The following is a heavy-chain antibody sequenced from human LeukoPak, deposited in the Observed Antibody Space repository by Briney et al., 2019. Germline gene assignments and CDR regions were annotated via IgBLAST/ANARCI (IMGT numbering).Heavy chain of an antibody. CDR1: GYTFTGYY. D-gene: IGHD2-2*01. V-gene: IGHV1-2*02. CDR3: ARDIPSYCSSTSCNY. CDR2: INPNSGGT. Sequence: ASVKVSCKASGYTFTGYYMHWVRQAPGQGLEWMGWINPNSGGTNYAQKFQGRVTMTRDTSISTAYMELSRLRSDDTAVYYCARDIPSYCSSTSCNYWGRGTLVTVSS. J-gene: IGHJ4*02.